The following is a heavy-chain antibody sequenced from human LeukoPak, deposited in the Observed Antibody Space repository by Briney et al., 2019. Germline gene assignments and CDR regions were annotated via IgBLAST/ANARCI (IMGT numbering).Heavy chain of an antibody. CDR2: ISYDGSNK. CDR3: AKDQNWGADY. Sequence: PGRSLRLSCAASGFTFSSYGMHWVRQAPGKGLEWVAVISYDGSNKYYADSVKGRFTISRDNSKNTLYLQMNSLRAEDTAVYYCAKDQNWGADYWGQGTLVTVSS. J-gene: IGHJ4*02. D-gene: IGHD7-27*01. CDR1: GFTFSSYG. V-gene: IGHV3-30*18.